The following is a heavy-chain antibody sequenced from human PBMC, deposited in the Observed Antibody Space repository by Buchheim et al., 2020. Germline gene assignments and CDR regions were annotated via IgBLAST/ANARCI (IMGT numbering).Heavy chain of an antibody. Sequence: QVQLQQWGAGLLKPSGTLSLTCAVSGGSFSGFYWSWFRQSPERGLEWIGEINHSVGTNYNPSLKSRVIISVDTSNNQFSLRLTSVTGADTAVYYCATRSCSSRACSRSRRDYYYGMDVWGQGTT. CDR1: GGSFSGFY. V-gene: IGHV4-34*01. J-gene: IGHJ6*02. D-gene: IGHD2-2*01. CDR2: INHSVGT. CDR3: ATRSCSSRACSRSRRDYYYGMDV.